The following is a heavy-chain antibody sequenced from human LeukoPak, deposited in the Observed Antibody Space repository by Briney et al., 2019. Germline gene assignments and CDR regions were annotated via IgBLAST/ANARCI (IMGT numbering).Heavy chain of an antibody. Sequence: ASVKVSCKASGYTFTGYYMHWVRQAPGQGLEWMGWINPNSGDANYAQKFQGRVTMTRDTSISTAYMELSRLRSDDTAVYYCARDREDIVLMVYANAPFDYWGQGTLVTVSS. CDR3: ARDREDIVLMVYANAPFDY. CDR2: INPNSGDA. D-gene: IGHD2-8*01. V-gene: IGHV1-2*02. CDR1: GYTFTGYY. J-gene: IGHJ4*02.